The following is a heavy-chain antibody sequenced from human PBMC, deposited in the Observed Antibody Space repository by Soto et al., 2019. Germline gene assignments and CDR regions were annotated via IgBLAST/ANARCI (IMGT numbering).Heavy chain of an antibody. J-gene: IGHJ4*02. D-gene: IGHD6-6*01. CDR3: ARDSSSSAFDY. CDR1: GYTFTSYG. CDR2: ISASGGNT. Sequence: ASVKVSCKASGYTFTSYGISWVRQAPGQGLEWMGLISASGGNTNYAQKFQGRVTMSTDTSTSTVYMELSSLRSEDTAVYYCARDSSSSAFDYWGQGTLVTVSS. V-gene: IGHV1-18*01.